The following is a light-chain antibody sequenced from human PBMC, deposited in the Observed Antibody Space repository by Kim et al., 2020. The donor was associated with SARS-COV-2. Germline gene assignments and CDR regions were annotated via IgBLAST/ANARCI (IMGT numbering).Light chain of an antibody. CDR3: SSFANSNTLL. CDR1: SSDIRRDHL. J-gene: IGLJ2*01. CDR2: EVT. Sequence: GQSITLYCPGTSSDIRRDHLVSWYQHHPGKGPKLIIYEVTKRPSGVSDRFSGSKSCNTASLTISGLQADDEATYYCSSFANSNTLLFGAGTQLTVL. V-gene: IGLV2-23*02.